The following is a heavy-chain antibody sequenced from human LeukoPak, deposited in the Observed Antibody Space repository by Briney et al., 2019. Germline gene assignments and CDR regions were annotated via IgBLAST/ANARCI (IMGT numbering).Heavy chain of an antibody. CDR2: IKSKTDGGTT. D-gene: IGHD1-26*01. V-gene: IGHV3-15*01. J-gene: IGHJ4*02. CDR1: GFTFSNAW. CDR3: TTDPQYSGSYYVDY. Sequence: PGGSLRLSCAASGFTFSNAWMSWVRQAPGKGLEWVGRIKSKTDGGTTDYAAPVKGRFTISRDDSKNTLYLQMNSLKTEDTAVYYCTTDPQYSGSYYVDYWGQGTLVTVSS.